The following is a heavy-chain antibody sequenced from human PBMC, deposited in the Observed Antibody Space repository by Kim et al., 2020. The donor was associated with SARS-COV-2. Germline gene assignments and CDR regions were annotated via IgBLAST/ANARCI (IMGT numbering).Heavy chain of an antibody. CDR1: GGSISSYY. Sequence: SETLSLTCTVSGGSISSYYWSWIRQPPGKGLEWIGYIYYSGSTNYNPSLKSRVTISVDTSKNQFSLKLSSVTAADTAVYYCARGGATKLDVWGQGTTVTVSS. D-gene: IGHD1-26*01. CDR3: ARGGATKLDV. CDR2: IYYSGST. J-gene: IGHJ6*02. V-gene: IGHV4-59*01.